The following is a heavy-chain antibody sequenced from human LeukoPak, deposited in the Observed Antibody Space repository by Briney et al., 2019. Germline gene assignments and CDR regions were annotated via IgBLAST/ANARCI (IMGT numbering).Heavy chain of an antibody. CDR1: GGSVSSGGYY. CDR2: IYYSGST. D-gene: IGHD3-22*01. V-gene: IGHV4-61*08. CDR3: ARDGSGRFDSNGSFEY. Sequence: KPSETLSLTCTVSGGSVSSGGYYWSWSRQPPGKGLEWSGYIYYSGSTNYDPSLKSRVTISVDTSKNQFSLKLSSVTAGDTAVYYCARDGSGRFDSNGSFEYWGQGTLVTVSS. J-gene: IGHJ4*02.